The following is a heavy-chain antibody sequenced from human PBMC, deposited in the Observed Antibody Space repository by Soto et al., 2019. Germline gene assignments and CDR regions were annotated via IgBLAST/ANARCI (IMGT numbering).Heavy chain of an antibody. Sequence: RAASLPLACAASGFTFSPYAMTLVRQAPGKGLEWVSSISGSGGNTNYADSVKGRFTVSRDNSKRTLSLQMNSLTEEDTAIYYCAKGLRRLLRTQYYYGLDVWGRGTTVTV. CDR3: AKGLRRLLRTQYYYGLDV. V-gene: IGHV3-23*01. CDR2: ISGSGGNT. D-gene: IGHD3-16*01. J-gene: IGHJ6*02. CDR1: GFTFSPYA.